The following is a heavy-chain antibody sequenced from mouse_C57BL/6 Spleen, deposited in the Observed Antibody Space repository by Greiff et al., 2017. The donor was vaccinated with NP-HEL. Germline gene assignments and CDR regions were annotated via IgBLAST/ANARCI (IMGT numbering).Heavy chain of an antibody. CDR1: GYTFTSYW. CDR3: ARAGYYYGSSSAWFAY. Sequence: VQLQQPGAELVMPGASVKLSCKASGYTFTSYWMHWVKQRPGQGLEWIGEIDPSDSYTNYNQKFKGKSTLTVDKSSSTAYMQLSSLTSEDSAVYYCARAGYYYGSSSAWFAYWGQGTLVTVSA. V-gene: IGHV1-69*01. J-gene: IGHJ3*01. D-gene: IGHD1-1*01. CDR2: IDPSDSYT.